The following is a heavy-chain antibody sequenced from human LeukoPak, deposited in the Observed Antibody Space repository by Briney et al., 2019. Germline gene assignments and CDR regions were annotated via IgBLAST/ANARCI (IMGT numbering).Heavy chain of an antibody. CDR3: ARELEGLDY. Sequence: GGSLRLSCAASGFTFSSYEMNWVRQAPGKGLEWASYIGSSGSTIYYADSVKGRFTISRDNAKNSLYLQMNSLRAEDTAVYYCARELEGLDYWGQGTLVTVSS. CDR2: IGSSGSTI. V-gene: IGHV3-48*03. CDR1: GFTFSSYE. J-gene: IGHJ4*02.